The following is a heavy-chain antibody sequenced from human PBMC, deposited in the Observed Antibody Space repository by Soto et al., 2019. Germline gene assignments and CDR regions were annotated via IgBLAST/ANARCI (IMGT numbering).Heavy chain of an antibody. CDR3: AKAIENYSTGYYKPFYFFGVDV. V-gene: IGHV3-30*18. CDR2: ISYDGSKK. Sequence: HPGWSLRLSCAASGFTFGSYGMHWVRQAPGKGLEWVAGISYDGSKKYYGESVKGRFTISSDNSKNTLYLQMNSLRVEDTAVYYCAKAIENYSTGYYKPFYFFGVDVWGQGTTVTVSS. D-gene: IGHD3-22*01. J-gene: IGHJ6*02. CDR1: GFTFGSYG.